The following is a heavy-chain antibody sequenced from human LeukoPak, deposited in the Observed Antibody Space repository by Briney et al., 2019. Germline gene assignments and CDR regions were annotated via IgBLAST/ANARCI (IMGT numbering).Heavy chain of an antibody. J-gene: IGHJ4*02. CDR1: GFTCSNYG. CDR2: ISYDGSNK. V-gene: IGHV3-30*18. D-gene: IGHD6-19*01. CDR3: AKDKIVGSTGWYYFDY. Sequence: GGSLRLSCAASGFTCSNYGMHWVRQAPGKGLEWVAVISYDGSNKYYADSLKGRFTISRDNSKNTLYLQMNSLRAEDTAVYYCAKDKIVGSTGWYYFDYWGQGTLVTVSS.